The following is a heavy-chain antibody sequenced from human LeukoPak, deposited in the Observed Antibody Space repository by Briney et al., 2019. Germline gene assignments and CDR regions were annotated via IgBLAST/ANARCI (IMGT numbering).Heavy chain of an antibody. CDR2: IAYDGSSK. D-gene: IGHD4-17*01. CDR3: TRAASTTVTIDH. V-gene: IGHV3-30*03. CDR1: GFTFSSYG. Sequence: GGSLRLSCAVSGFTFSSYGMHWVRQTPGKGLEWVAVIAYDGSSKFYRDSVKGRFTISRGNSQNTLYLQMNTLRAEDTAVYYCTRAASTTVTIDHWGQGTLVTVSS. J-gene: IGHJ4*02.